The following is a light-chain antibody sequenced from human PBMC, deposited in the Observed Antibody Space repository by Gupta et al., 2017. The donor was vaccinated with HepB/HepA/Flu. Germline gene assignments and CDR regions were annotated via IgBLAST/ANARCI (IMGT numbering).Light chain of an antibody. CDR3: QQEDNLPIT. CDR1: QDISNY. V-gene: IGKV1-33*01. Sequence: DIPMTQSPSSLSASVGDRVTITCQASQDISNYLNWYQQKPGKAPKLLSHDASNLETGVPSMFSGSGSGTDFTFTISSLQPEDVATYYCQQEDNLPITFGGGTKVEIK. CDR2: DAS. J-gene: IGKJ4*01.